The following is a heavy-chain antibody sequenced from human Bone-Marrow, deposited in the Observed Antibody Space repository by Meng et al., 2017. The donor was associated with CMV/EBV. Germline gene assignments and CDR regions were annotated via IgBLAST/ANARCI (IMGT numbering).Heavy chain of an antibody. CDR3: ARDTDGLGSPISYYYYGMDV. Sequence: ASVKVSCKASGYTFIAYYIHWVRQAPGQGLEWMGWINPNSGTTIFAQKFQGRITMTRDTSINTAYMELRSLRSDDTAVYYCARDTDGLGSPISYYYYGMDVWGQGTTVTVSS. CDR2: INPNSGTT. D-gene: IGHD2-8*02. V-gene: IGHV1-2*02. J-gene: IGHJ6*02. CDR1: GYTFIAYY.